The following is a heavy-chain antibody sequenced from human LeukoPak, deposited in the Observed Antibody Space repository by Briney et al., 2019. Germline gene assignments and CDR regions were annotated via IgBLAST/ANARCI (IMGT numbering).Heavy chain of an antibody. J-gene: IGHJ4*02. D-gene: IGHD3-10*01. CDR3: ARDPGLLWFGELLPSNFDY. Sequence: SETLSLTCTVPGDSISSYYWSWIRQTPGKGLERIGYIYYSGSTNYNPSLKSRVTISVDTSKNQFSLKLSSVTAADTAVYYCARDPGLLWFGELLPSNFDYWGQGTLVTVSS. CDR1: GDSISSYY. CDR2: IYYSGST. V-gene: IGHV4-59*01.